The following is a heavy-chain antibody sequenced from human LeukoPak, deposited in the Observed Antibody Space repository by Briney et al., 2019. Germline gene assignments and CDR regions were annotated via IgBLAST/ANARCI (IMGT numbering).Heavy chain of an antibody. CDR3: ARVSGGTYPDY. J-gene: IGHJ4*02. V-gene: IGHV4-59*01. CDR2: IYYSGST. Sequence: SETLSLTCTVSGVSISSYYWSWIRQPPGKGLELIGYIYYSGSTNYTPSLKSRVTISVDTSKNQFSLKLSSLTAADTAVYYRARVSGGTYPDYWGQGTLVT. CDR1: GVSISSYY. D-gene: IGHD1-26*01.